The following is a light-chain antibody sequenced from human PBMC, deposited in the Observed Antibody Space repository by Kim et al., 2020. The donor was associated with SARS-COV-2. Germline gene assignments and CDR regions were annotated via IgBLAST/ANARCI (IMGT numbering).Light chain of an antibody. Sequence: QTAPLTCTGNSNNAGNQGAAWLQQHQGNPPKLLSYRNNNRPSGISERLSASRSGNTASLTITGLQPEDEADYYCSAWDSSLSAVVFGGGTQLTVL. J-gene: IGLJ2*01. CDR3: SAWDSSLSAVV. CDR1: SNNAGNQG. V-gene: IGLV10-54*01. CDR2: RNN.